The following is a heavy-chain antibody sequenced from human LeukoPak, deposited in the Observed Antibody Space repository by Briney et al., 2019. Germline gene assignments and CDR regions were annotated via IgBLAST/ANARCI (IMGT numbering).Heavy chain of an antibody. V-gene: IGHV3-23*01. D-gene: IGHD2-15*01. CDR1: GFTFSSYA. J-gene: IGHJ4*02. Sequence: GGSLRLSCAASGFTFSSYAMSWVRQAPGKGLEWVSAISGSGGSTYYADSVKGRFTISRDNSKNTLYLQMNSLRAEDTAVYYCAKDTNCSGGSCGPFDYWGQGTLVTVSS. CDR2: ISGSGGST. CDR3: AKDTNCSGGSCGPFDY.